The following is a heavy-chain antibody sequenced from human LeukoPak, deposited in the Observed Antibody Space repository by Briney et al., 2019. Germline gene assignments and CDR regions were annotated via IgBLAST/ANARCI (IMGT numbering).Heavy chain of an antibody. D-gene: IGHD6-19*01. J-gene: IGHJ4*02. CDR3: AKIPSYGSGWYYFDY. V-gene: IGHV3-23*01. CDR2: ISGSGGST. CDR1: GFTFSSYA. Sequence: GGSLRLSCAASGFTFSSYAMSWVRQAPGKGLEWVSAISGSGGSTYYADSVKGRFTISRDNSKNTLYLQMNSLRAEDTAVYYCAKIPSYGSGWYYFDYWGQGTLVTVSS.